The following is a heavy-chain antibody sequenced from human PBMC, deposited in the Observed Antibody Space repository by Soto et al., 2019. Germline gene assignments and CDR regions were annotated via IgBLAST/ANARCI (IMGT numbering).Heavy chain of an antibody. V-gene: IGHV3-7*01. CDR1: GFNFNDYW. J-gene: IGHJ5*02. CDR2: INQDGSEK. CDR3: ARDGRRAARLGWFAP. D-gene: IGHD2-15*01. Sequence: EVQLVESGGGLVQPGGSLRLSCAASGFNFNDYWMSWVRQAAGKGLEWVANINQDGSEKFYVDSVKGQFTIYRDNAKDSLYLQMNSPRGEDTAVYYCARDGRRAARLGWFAPWGQGTLVTVSS.